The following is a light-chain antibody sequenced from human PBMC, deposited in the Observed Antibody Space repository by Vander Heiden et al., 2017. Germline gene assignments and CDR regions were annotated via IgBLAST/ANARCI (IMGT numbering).Light chain of an antibody. Sequence: DIQMTQSPSSLSASVGDRVTITCRASQGISNYLAWYQQKPGKVPKLLIYAASTLQSAVPSRFRGSGSGTDFTLTISILQPEDVATYYCHGDNTARYTFGQGTKLEIK. CDR2: AAS. J-gene: IGKJ2*01. V-gene: IGKV1-27*01. CDR3: HGDNTARYT. CDR1: QGISNY.